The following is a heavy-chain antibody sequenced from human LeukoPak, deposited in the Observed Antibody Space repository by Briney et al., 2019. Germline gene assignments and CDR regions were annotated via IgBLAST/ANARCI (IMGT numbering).Heavy chain of an antibody. CDR2: INHSGST. V-gene: IGHV4-34*01. J-gene: IGHJ4*02. Sequence: SETLSLTCAVYGGSFSGYYWSWIRQPPGKGLEWIGEINHSGSTNYNPSLKSRVTISVDTSKNQFSLKLSSVTAADTAVYYCARGRPTAYYDSSGYPILYFDYWGQGSLVTVSS. CDR3: ARGRPTAYYDSSGYPILYFDY. D-gene: IGHD3-22*01. CDR1: GGSFSGYY.